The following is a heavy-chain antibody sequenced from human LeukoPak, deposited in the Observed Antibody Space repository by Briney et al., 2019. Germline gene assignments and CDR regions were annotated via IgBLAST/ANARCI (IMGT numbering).Heavy chain of an antibody. V-gene: IGHV4-59*01. CDR3: ARGGNYWPQWWFDP. J-gene: IGHJ5*02. CDR1: GGSISSYY. CDR2: IYYTGST. D-gene: IGHD1-26*01. Sequence: SETLSLTCTVSGGSISSYYWSWIRQPPGKGLEWIGYIYYTGSTSYNPSLKSRVTMSLDASKNQFSLELNSVTPADTAVYYCARGGNYWPQWWFDPWGRGTLVGVSS.